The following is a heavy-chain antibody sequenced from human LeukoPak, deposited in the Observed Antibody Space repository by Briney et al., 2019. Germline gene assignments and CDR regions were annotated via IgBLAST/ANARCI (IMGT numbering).Heavy chain of an antibody. CDR2: INDSGRT. CDR3: ASRIVPSTDFDY. D-gene: IGHD5-12*01. Sequence: SETLSLTCAVYHGSFSGYYWGWIRQPPWKGLEWIGEINDSGRTNYNPSLKSRVTISVDTSKNQFSLKLSSVTVADTAVYYCASRIVPSTDFDYWGQGSLVTVSS. V-gene: IGHV4-34*01. J-gene: IGHJ4*02. CDR1: HGSFSGYY.